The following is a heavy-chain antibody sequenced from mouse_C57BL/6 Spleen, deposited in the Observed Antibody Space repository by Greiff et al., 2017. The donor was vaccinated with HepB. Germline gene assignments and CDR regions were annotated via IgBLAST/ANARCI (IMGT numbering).Heavy chain of an antibody. Sequence: VQLQQPGAELVMPGASVKLSCKASGYTFTSYWMHWVKQRPGQGLEWIGEIDPSDSYTNYNQKFKGKSKLTVDKSSSTAYMQLSSLTSEYSAVYYCARGATVVASDYWGQGTTLTVSS. V-gene: IGHV1-69*01. J-gene: IGHJ2*01. CDR1: GYTFTSYW. CDR3: ARGATVVASDY. CDR2: IDPSDSYT. D-gene: IGHD1-1*01.